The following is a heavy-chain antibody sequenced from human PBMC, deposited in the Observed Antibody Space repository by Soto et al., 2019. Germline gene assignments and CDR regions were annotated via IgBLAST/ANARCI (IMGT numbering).Heavy chain of an antibody. V-gene: IGHV3-23*01. CDR3: AKTRVRGVIIFRPHNWFDP. J-gene: IGHJ5*02. CDR2: ISGSGGST. CDR1: GFTFSSYA. D-gene: IGHD3-10*01. Sequence: GGSLRLSCAASGFTFSSYAMSWVRQAPGKGLEWVSAISGSGGSTYYADSVKGRFTISRDNSKNKLYLQMNSLRAEDTAVYYCAKTRVRGVIIFRPHNWFDPWGQGTLVTVSS.